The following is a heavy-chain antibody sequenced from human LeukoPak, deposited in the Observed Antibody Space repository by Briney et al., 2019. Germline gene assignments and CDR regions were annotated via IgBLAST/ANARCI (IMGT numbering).Heavy chain of an antibody. J-gene: IGHJ4*02. CDR3: AKKSTYYYDSTLDY. Sequence: GGSLRLSCAASGFTFSSYAMSWARQAPGKGLEWVSAISGSGGSTYYADSVKGRFTISRDNSKNTLYLQMNSLRAEDTAVYYCAKKSTYYYDSTLDYWGQGTLVTVSS. V-gene: IGHV3-23*01. CDR1: GFTFSSYA. CDR2: ISGSGGST. D-gene: IGHD3-22*01.